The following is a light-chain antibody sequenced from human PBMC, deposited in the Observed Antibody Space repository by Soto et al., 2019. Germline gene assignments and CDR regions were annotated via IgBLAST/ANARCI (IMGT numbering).Light chain of an antibody. CDR3: MQGTHWPRT. CDR2: KVS. J-gene: IGKJ1*01. Sequence: DVVVTQSPLSLPVTLGQPASISCRSSQSIVYTNGNTYLAWFQQRPVQSPSRLLYKVSIRDSGVPDRFSGSGSGTEFTLTISRVEAEDVGVYYCMQGTHWPRTFGQGTKVEI. CDR1: QSIVYTNGNTY. V-gene: IGKV2-30*01.